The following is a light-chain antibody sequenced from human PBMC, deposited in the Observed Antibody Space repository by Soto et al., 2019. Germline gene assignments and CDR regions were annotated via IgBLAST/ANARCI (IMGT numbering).Light chain of an antibody. CDR1: QSVSSSD. CDR3: QQYGSSPPYT. Sequence: EIVLTQSPGILSLSPGERDTLSCRASQSVSSSDLAWYQQKPGQAPRLLIYGASNRATGIPGRVSASGSKTNFTRTISGLEPEDFAVYYCQQYGSSPPYTFGQGTKLEIK. J-gene: IGKJ2*01. V-gene: IGKV3-20*01. CDR2: GAS.